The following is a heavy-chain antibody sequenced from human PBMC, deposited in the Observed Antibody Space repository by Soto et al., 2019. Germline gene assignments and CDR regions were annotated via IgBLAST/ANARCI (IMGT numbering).Heavy chain of an antibody. CDR2: IWYDGSNK. D-gene: IGHD2-15*01. Sequence: QVQLVESGGGVVQPGRSLRLSCAASGFTFSSYGMHWVRQAPGKGLEWVAVIWYDGSNKYYADSVKGRFTISRDNSKNTLYLQMNSLRAEDTAVYYCARDWSPGSRVVVAATLFDYWGQGTLVTVSS. CDR3: ARDWSPGSRVVVAATLFDY. V-gene: IGHV3-33*01. J-gene: IGHJ4*02. CDR1: GFTFSSYG.